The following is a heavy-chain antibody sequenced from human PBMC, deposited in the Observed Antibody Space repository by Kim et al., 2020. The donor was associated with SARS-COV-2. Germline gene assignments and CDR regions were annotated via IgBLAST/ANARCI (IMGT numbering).Heavy chain of an antibody. Sequence: GESLKISCKGSGYNFARHWICWVRQMPGKGLELMGIMYPGDSDISYSPSFQGQVTISADKTVSTAYLQWNSLNASDTAIYFSGGVISTDWFFDSWGQGTL. V-gene: IGHV5-51*01. J-gene: IGHJ4*02. CDR2: MYPGDSDI. CDR3: GGVISTDWFFDS. D-gene: IGHD3-10*01. CDR1: GYNFARHW.